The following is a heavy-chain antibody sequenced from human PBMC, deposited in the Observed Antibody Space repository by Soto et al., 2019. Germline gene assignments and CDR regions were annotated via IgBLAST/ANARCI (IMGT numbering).Heavy chain of an antibody. CDR3: ARGRGAAADYFDF. CDR1: GFTFSDYY. Sequence: GGPLRLSCAVSGFTFSDYYMTWIRQAPGKGLEWVSYISSSTSHTNYADSVKGRFTISRDNAKNSLFLQMNSLRAEDTAVYYCARGRGAAADYFDFCGQGTLVTVSS. J-gene: IGHJ4*02. V-gene: IGHV3-11*05. D-gene: IGHD6-13*01. CDR2: ISSSTSHT.